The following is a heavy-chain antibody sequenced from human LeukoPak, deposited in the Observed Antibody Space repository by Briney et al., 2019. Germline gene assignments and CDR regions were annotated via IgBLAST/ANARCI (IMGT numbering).Heavy chain of an antibody. V-gene: IGHV4-30-2*01. CDR3: ARALRTPNWFDP. J-gene: IGHJ5*02. CDR1: GGSLSSGGHY. CDR2: IYYSGST. Sequence: SETLSLTCTVSGGSLSSGGHYWSWIRQPPGKGLEWIGYIYYSGSTYYNPSLKSRVTISADTSRNQFSLKLSSVTAADTAVYYCARALRTPNWFDPWGQGTLVTVSS.